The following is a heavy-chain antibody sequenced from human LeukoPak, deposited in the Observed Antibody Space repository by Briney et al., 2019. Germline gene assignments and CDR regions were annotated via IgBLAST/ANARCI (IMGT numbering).Heavy chain of an antibody. V-gene: IGHV4-31*11. J-gene: IGHJ5*02. CDR3: ARGQLWDKNWFDP. D-gene: IGHD5-18*01. CDR1: GGSISSGGYY. Sequence: SSQTLSLTCAVSGGSISSGGYYWSWIRQHPGKGLEWIGYIYYSGSTYYNPSLKSRVTISVDTSKNQFSLKLSSVTAADTAVYYCARGQLWDKNWFDPWGQGTLVTVSS. CDR2: IYYSGST.